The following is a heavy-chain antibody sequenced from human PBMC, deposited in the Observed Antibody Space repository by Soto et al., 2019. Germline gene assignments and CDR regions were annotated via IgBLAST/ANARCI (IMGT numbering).Heavy chain of an antibody. J-gene: IGHJ4*02. V-gene: IGHV3-30-3*01. CDR1: GFTFSSCA. Sequence: QVQLVESGGGVVQPGWSLRLSCAASGFTFSSCAMHWVRQAPGKGLEWVAVISYDGSNKYYAESVKGRFTISRDNSKNTLYLQMNSLRAEDTAVYYCARDPADSSGYYDRLFDDWGQGTMVTVSS. CDR3: ARDPADSSGYYDRLFDD. CDR2: ISYDGSNK. D-gene: IGHD3-22*01.